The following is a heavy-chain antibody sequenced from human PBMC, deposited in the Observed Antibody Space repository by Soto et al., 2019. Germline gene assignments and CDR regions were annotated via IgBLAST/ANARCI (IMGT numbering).Heavy chain of an antibody. J-gene: IGHJ2*01. CDR3: AKDGRKDWYFDL. CDR1: GFTISSYA. V-gene: IGHV3-23*01. Sequence: PGGSKILSCAASGFTISSYARSWVRQATGKGLEWVSAISGSGGSTYYADSVKGRFTISRDNSKNTLYLQMNSLRAEDTAVYYCAKDGRKDWYFDLWGRGTLVTVSS. CDR2: ISGSGGST.